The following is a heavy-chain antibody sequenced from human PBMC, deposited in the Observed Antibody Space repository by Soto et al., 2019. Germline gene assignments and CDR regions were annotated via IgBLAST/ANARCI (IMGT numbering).Heavy chain of an antibody. CDR2: ISYDGSDK. CDR3: ARREDCSGRSCYSLYYYYYYGQDV. D-gene: IGHD2-15*01. CDR1: GFTFRSYA. J-gene: IGHJ6*02. V-gene: IGHV3-30-3*01. Sequence: GGSLRLSCAASGFTFRSYAMHWVRQAPGKGLEWVAGISYDGSDKYYGDSVKGRFTISRDNSKSTLYLQMNSLRDEDTAVYYCARREDCSGRSCYSLYYYYYYGQDVWAQGNTVTFTS.